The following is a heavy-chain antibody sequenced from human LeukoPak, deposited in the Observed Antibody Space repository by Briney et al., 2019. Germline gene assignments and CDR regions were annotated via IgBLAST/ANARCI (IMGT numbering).Heavy chain of an antibody. CDR2: INPNSGGT. CDR1: GYTFTGYY. Sequence: GASVKVSCKASGYTFTGYYMHWVRQAPGQGLEWMGWINPNSGGTNYAQKFQGRVTMTRDTSISTAYMELSSLRSEDTAVYYCARGYVWVHCYFDYWGQGTLVTVSS. D-gene: IGHD3-16*01. CDR3: ARGYVWVHCYFDY. V-gene: IGHV1-2*02. J-gene: IGHJ4*02.